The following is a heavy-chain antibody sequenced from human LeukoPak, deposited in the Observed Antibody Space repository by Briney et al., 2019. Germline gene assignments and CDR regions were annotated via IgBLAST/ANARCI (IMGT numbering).Heavy chain of an antibody. Sequence: SETLSLTCTVSDGFITNYYWSWVRQPPGKGLVFTGYVHYSGTTNYNPSLRSRVTISIDTSKKHFFLKLNSVTAADTAVYYCATGYGDFRVEGRYFYSWGQGTLVTVSS. J-gene: IGHJ4*02. CDR2: VHYSGTT. CDR3: ATGYGDFRVEGRYFYS. CDR1: DGFITNYY. D-gene: IGHD4-17*01. V-gene: IGHV4-59*01.